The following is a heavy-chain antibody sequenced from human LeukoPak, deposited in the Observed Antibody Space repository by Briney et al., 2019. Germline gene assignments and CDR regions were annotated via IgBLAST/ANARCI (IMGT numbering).Heavy chain of an antibody. Sequence: SETLSLTCTVSGGFISSGGYYWSWIRQHPGKGLEWIGYIYYSGSTYYNPSLKSRVTLSVDTSKNQFSLKLSSVTAADTAVYYCARAGGFFSPFGYWGQGTLVTVSS. CDR1: GGFISSGGYY. D-gene: IGHD3-3*01. V-gene: IGHV4-31*03. J-gene: IGHJ4*02. CDR2: IYYSGST. CDR3: ARAGGFFSPFGY.